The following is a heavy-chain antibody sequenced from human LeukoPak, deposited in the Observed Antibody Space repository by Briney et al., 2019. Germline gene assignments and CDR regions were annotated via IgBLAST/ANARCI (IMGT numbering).Heavy chain of an antibody. D-gene: IGHD3-16*01. CDR3: AKGLRLYYDSSYFDY. Sequence: GGSLRLSCTASGFSFSSYAMSWLRQAPGKGLEWVSSIRGSGSSTYYADSVKGRFTISRDNSKNTLYLQMNSLRAEDTAVYYCAKGLRLYYDSSYFDYWGQGTLVTVSS. V-gene: IGHV3-23*01. J-gene: IGHJ4*02. CDR1: GFSFSSYA. CDR2: IRGSGSST.